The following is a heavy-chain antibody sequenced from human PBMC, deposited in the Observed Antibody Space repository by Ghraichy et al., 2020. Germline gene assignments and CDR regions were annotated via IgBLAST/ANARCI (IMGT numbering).Heavy chain of an antibody. Sequence: SETLSLTCAVYGGSFSGYYWSWIRQPPGKGLEWIGEINHSGSTNYNPSLKSRVTISVDTSKNQFSLKLSSVTAADTAVYYCARAMDYDSSGWPFYFDYWGQGTLVTVSS. V-gene: IGHV4-34*01. D-gene: IGHD3-22*01. J-gene: IGHJ4*02. CDR3: ARAMDYDSSGWPFYFDY. CDR2: INHSGST. CDR1: GGSFSGYY.